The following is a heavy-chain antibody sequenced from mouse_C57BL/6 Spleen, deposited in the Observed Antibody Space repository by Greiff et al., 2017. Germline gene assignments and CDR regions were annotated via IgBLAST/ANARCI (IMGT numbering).Heavy chain of an antibody. Sequence: QVQLQQSGAELVKPGASVKISCKASGYAFSSYWMNWVKQRPGKGLEWIGQIYPGDGDTNYNGKFKGKATLTADKSSRTAYMQLSSLTSEDSAVYFCARGYDYAWFAYWGQGTLVTVSA. CDR2: IYPGDGDT. CDR3: ARGYDYAWFAY. V-gene: IGHV1-80*01. J-gene: IGHJ3*01. CDR1: GYAFSSYW. D-gene: IGHD2-4*01.